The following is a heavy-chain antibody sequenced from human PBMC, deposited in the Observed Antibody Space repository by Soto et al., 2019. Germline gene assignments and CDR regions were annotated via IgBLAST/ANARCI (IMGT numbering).Heavy chain of an antibody. D-gene: IGHD3-9*01. CDR3: ARERGPYYDILTGPYYYYYGMDV. CDR2: ISAYNGNT. V-gene: IGHV1-18*04. Sequence: ASVKVSCKASGYTFTSYGISWVRQAPGQGXEWMGWISAYNGNTNYAQKLQGRVTMTTDTSTSTAYMELRSLRSDDTAVCYCARERGPYYDILTGPYYYYYGMDVWGQGTTVTVFS. CDR1: GYTFTSYG. J-gene: IGHJ6*02.